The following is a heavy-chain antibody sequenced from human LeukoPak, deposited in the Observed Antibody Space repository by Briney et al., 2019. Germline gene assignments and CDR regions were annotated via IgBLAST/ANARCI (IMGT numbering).Heavy chain of an antibody. Sequence: PSETLSLTCTVSGGSISSSSYYWGWIRQPPGKGLEWIGGIYYSGSTYYNPSLKSRVTISVDTSKNQFSLKLSSVTAADTAVYYCARHTYYYDSSGYYDWFDPWGQGTLVTVSS. D-gene: IGHD3-22*01. CDR3: ARHTYYYDSSGYYDWFDP. V-gene: IGHV4-39*01. J-gene: IGHJ5*02. CDR1: GGSISSSSYY. CDR2: IYYSGST.